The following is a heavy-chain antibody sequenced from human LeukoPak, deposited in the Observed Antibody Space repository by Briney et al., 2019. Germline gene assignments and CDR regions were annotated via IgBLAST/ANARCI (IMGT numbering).Heavy chain of an antibody. Sequence: SETLSLTCTVSGGSISSSSYYWGWIRQPPGTGLEWRGSIYYSGSTYYNPSLKSRVTISVDTSKTQFSLKLSSVTAADTAVYFCARHAYSSSWYSDYYYYMDVWGKATTVTISS. V-gene: IGHV4-39*01. D-gene: IGHD6-13*01. CDR1: GGSISSSSYY. CDR2: IYYSGST. J-gene: IGHJ6*03. CDR3: ARHAYSSSWYSDYYYYMDV.